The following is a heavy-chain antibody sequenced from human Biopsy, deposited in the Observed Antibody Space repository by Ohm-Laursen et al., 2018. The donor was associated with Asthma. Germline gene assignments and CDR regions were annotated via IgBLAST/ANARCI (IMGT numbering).Heavy chain of an antibody. J-gene: IGHJ4*02. CDR1: GFTFSSYA. Sequence: SLRLSCTASGFTFSSYAMSWVRQAPGKGLEWVSAISGSGGSTYYADSVKGRFTISRDNSKNTLNLQMNSLRAEGTAVYYCAKDGDYDILTGPPGFDYWGQGTLVTVSS. V-gene: IGHV3-23*01. CDR3: AKDGDYDILTGPPGFDY. CDR2: ISGSGGST. D-gene: IGHD3-9*01.